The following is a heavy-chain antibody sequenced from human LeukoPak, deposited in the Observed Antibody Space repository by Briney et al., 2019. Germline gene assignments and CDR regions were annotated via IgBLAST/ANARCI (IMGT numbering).Heavy chain of an antibody. Sequence: SETLSLTCTVSGGSISSYYWSWTRQPPGKGLEWIGYINYSGSANYNPSLKSRVTMSVDTSKNQFSLKLSSVTAADTAVYYCATGQYCSGNRCYSGTFDIWGQGTMVTVSS. V-gene: IGHV4-59*01. CDR3: ATGQYCSGNRCYSGTFDI. D-gene: IGHD2-15*01. CDR1: GGSISSYY. CDR2: INYSGSA. J-gene: IGHJ3*02.